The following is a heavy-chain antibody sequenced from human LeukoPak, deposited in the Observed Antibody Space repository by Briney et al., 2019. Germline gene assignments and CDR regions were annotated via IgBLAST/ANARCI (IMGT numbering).Heavy chain of an antibody. CDR2: MNHSGST. V-gene: IGHV4-34*01. CDR1: GGSFSGYF. Sequence: PSETLSLTGAVYGGSFSGYFWSWIRQPPWKGLEWIGEMNHSGSTNYNPSLKSRVTISVDTSKNQFSLKLSSVTAADAAVYYWARGQYSPDYWGQGTLVTVSS. J-gene: IGHJ4*02. D-gene: IGHD2-15*01. CDR3: ARGQYSPDY.